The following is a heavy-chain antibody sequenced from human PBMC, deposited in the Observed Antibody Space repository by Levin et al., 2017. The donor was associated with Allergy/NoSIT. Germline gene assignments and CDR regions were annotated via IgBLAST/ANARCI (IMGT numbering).Heavy chain of an antibody. Sequence: PGGSLRLTCIVSGGSISGYYWTWIRQPPGKGLEWIGNIYYTGSTVYNPSLKSRVTISVDTSKNQFSLNLRSVTAADTAVYYCARGLAGSSRYTLGYWGQGTLVTVSS. CDR2: IYYTGST. D-gene: IGHD3-16*02. CDR1: GGSISGYY. CDR3: ARGLAGSSRYTLGY. J-gene: IGHJ4*02. V-gene: IGHV4-59*01.